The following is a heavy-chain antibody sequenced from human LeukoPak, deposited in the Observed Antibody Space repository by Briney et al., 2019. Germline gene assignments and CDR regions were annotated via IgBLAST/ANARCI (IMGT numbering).Heavy chain of an antibody. J-gene: IGHJ4*02. CDR3: ARVGNSGYDSGLDY. CDR2: ISSNGGST. V-gene: IGHV3-64*01. D-gene: IGHD5-12*01. CDR1: GFTFSSYA. Sequence: GGSLRLSCAASGFTFSSYAMHWVRQAPGKGLEYVSAISSNGGSTYYANSVKGRFTISRDNSKNTLYLQMGSLRAEDMAVYYCARVGNSGYDSGLDYWGQGTLVTVSS.